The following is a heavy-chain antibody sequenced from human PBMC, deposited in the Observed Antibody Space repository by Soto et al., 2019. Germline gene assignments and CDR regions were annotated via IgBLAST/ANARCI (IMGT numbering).Heavy chain of an antibody. J-gene: IGHJ4*02. CDR1: GYTFTSYA. V-gene: IGHV1-3*01. CDR2: INAGNGNT. CDR3: ARGEGGPRWGSIDY. Sequence: ASVKVSCKASGYTFTSYAIHWVRQAPGQRLEWMGWINAGNGNTKYSQKFQDRVTITRDTSASTAYMELSRLRSDDTAVYYCARGEGGPRWGSIDYWGQGTLVTVSS. D-gene: IGHD2-21*01.